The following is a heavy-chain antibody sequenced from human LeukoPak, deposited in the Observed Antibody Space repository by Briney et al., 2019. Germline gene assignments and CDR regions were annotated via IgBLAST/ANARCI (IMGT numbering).Heavy chain of an antibody. D-gene: IGHD4-17*01. CDR1: GFTFSSYA. CDR3: AKEQTTTVTTWDWFDP. J-gene: IGHJ5*02. Sequence: GSLGLSFAASGFTFSSYAMSWVRPAPGKGLEWGSAISGSGGSTYYADSVKGRFTISRDNSKNTLYLQMNSLRAEDTAVYYCAKEQTTTVTTWDWFDPWGQGTLVTVSS. CDR2: ISGSGGST. V-gene: IGHV3-23*01.